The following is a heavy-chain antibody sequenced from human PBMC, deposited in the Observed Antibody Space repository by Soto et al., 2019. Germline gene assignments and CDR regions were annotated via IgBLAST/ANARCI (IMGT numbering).Heavy chain of an antibody. J-gene: IGHJ4*01. CDR1: GLRLRVHL. CDR2: ISVGGRDT. CDR3: VRAPEQRPIDF. Sequence: GGALGPFLAAPGLRLRVHLVHLGRQVPGKGLLWVSRISVGGRDTTYADSVKGRFTISRDNAKNTLYLQMDSLRAEDTAVYYCVRAPEQRPIDFWGHGSLVTVSS. D-gene: IGHD6-19*01. V-gene: IGHV3-74*03.